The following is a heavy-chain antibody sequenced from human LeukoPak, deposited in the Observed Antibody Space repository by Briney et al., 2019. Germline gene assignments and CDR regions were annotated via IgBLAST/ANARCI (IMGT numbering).Heavy chain of an antibody. CDR1: GFTLSNHA. CDR3: AKDRVDGSGSQFDS. J-gene: IGHJ4*02. Sequence: GGSLRLSCAASGFTLSNHAMIWVRQAPGKGLEWVSSISGSGAMTYYADSVKGRFTISRDNAMDTLYLQMNSLRADDAAVYYCAKDRVDGSGSQFDSWGQGSLVIVSS. D-gene: IGHD3-10*01. CDR2: ISGSGAMT. V-gene: IGHV3-23*01.